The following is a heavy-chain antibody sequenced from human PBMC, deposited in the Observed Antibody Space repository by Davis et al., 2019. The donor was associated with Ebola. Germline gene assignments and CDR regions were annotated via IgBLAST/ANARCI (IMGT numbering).Heavy chain of an antibody. V-gene: IGHV3-74*01. CDR1: GFTLSSYW. CDR3: ARDTKYGYGYYYYYYGMDV. Sequence: GESLKISCAASGFTLSSYWMHWVRQAPGKGLVWVSRIKSDGSSTSYADSVKGRFTISRDNAKNTLYLQMNSLRAEDTAVYYCARDTKYGYGYYYYYYGMDVWGQGTTVTVSS. CDR2: IKSDGSST. J-gene: IGHJ6*02. D-gene: IGHD4-17*01.